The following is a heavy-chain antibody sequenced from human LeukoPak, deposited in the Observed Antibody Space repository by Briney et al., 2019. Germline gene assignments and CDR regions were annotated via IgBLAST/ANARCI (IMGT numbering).Heavy chain of an antibody. CDR1: GGSISSSNR. V-gene: IGHV4-4*02. CDR3: ARGITLIRGVISFDY. Sequence: SGTLSLTCAVSGGSISSSNRWSWVRQPPGKGLEWIGEIYHSGSTNYSPSLKSRVTISVDKSKNQLSLNLSSVTAADTAVYYCARGITLIRGVISFDYWGQGTLVTVSS. J-gene: IGHJ4*02. D-gene: IGHD3-10*01. CDR2: IYHSGST.